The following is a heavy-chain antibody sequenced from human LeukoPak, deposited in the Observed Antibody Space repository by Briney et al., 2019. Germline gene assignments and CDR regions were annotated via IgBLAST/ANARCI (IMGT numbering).Heavy chain of an antibody. D-gene: IGHD6-19*01. CDR2: INYSGST. CDR3: ARGLRGMGTRVGWYLRPLDY. CDR1: GGSFSGYY. V-gene: IGHV4-34*01. Sequence: SETLSLTCAVYGGSFSGYYWSWIRQPPGKGLEWIGEINYSGSTNYNPSLKSRVTISVDTSKNQFSLKLSSVTAADTAVYYCARGLRGMGTRVGWYLRPLDYWGQGTLVTVSS. J-gene: IGHJ4*02.